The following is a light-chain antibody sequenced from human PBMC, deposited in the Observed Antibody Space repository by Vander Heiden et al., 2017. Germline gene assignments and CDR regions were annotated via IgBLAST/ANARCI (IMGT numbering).Light chain of an antibody. CDR3: QVWDRSVVV. J-gene: IGLJ2*01. CDR1: DLGDKY. CDR2: HDD. Sequence: SYELIQQASVSVSPGQTANITCSGDDLGDKYSSWYQQKAGQSPVVVIYHDDRRPSGIPERFSGSNSGNTATLTITGTQTMDEADYYCQVWDRSVVVFGGGTKLTVL. V-gene: IGLV3-1*01.